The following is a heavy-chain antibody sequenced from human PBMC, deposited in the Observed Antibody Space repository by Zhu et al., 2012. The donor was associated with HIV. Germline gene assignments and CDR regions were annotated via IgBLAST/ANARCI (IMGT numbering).Heavy chain of an antibody. CDR3: ARGGIGWFDP. J-gene: IGHJ5*02. Sequence: QVQLQESGPRLVKPSETLSLTCIVSGGSINNHYWSWIRQSPGKGLEWIGFIYYSGSTNYNPSLKSRVTISVDTSKNHFSLNLNSVTAADTAVYYCARGGIGWFDPWGQGTLVTVSS. D-gene: IGHD3-10*01. CDR1: GGSINNHY. CDR2: IYYSGST. V-gene: IGHV4-59*11.